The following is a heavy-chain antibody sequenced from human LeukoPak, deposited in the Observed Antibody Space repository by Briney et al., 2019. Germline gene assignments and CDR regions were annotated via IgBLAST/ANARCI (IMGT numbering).Heavy chain of an antibody. CDR1: GGSISSYY. Sequence: PSETLSLTCTVSGGSISSYYWSWIRQPPGKGLEWIGYIYYSGSTNYNPSLKSRVTISVDTSKNQFSLNLSSVIPAATAVYYCARGRGDCSSTSCYGEFDPWGQGTLVTVSS. V-gene: IGHV4-59*01. CDR3: ARGRGDCSSTSCYGEFDP. CDR2: IYYSGST. J-gene: IGHJ5*02. D-gene: IGHD2-2*01.